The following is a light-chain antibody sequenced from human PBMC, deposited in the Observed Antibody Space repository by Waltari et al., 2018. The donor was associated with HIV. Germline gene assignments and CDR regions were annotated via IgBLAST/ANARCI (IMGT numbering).Light chain of an antibody. CDR1: SSTIGAGYD. Sequence: QSVLTQPPSVSGAPGQRVTISCTGSSSTIGAGYDVHWYQQLPGTAPKLLIYGNSKRPSGVPDRFSGSKSGTSASLAITGLLAEDEADYYCQSYDSSLSVWVFGGGTKLTVL. J-gene: IGLJ3*02. CDR2: GNS. V-gene: IGLV1-40*01. CDR3: QSYDSSLSVWV.